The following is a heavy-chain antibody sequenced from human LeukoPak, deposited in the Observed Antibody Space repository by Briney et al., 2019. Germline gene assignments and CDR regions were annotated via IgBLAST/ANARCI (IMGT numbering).Heavy chain of an antibody. J-gene: IGHJ6*03. V-gene: IGHV4-59*01. Sequence: SETLSVTCTVSGGSISNYFWSWIRQPPGKGLECIGYIYYSDSTNYNPSLKSRVTVSVDTSKNQSSLKLSPVTAADTAVYYCARFPGSAEYRHYYYMDVWGKGTTVTVSS. CDR2: IYYSDST. CDR1: GGSISNYF. CDR3: ARFPGSAEYRHYYYMDV. D-gene: IGHD2-15*01.